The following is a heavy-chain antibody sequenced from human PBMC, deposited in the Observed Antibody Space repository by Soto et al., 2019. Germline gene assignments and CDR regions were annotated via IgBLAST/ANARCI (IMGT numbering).Heavy chain of an antibody. CDR2: ISYDGSNK. CDR3: AKCGGYCSSTSCYYYYGMDV. D-gene: IGHD2-2*01. J-gene: IGHJ6*02. V-gene: IGHV3-30*18. Sequence: GGSLRLSCAASGFTFSSYGMHWVRQAPGKGLEWVAVISYDGSNKYYADSVKGRFTISRDNSKNTLYLQMNSLRAEDTAVYYCAKCGGYCSSTSCYYYYGMDVWGQGTTVTVS. CDR1: GFTFSSYG.